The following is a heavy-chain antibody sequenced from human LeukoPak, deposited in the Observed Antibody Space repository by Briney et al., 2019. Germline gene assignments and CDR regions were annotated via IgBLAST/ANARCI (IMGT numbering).Heavy chain of an antibody. CDR3: ALQYSSSWYAYFDY. J-gene: IGHJ4*02. CDR1: GYTFTGYY. D-gene: IGHD6-13*01. Sequence: ASVKVSCKASGYTFTGYYMHWVRQAPGQGLEWIGWINPNSGGTNYAQKFQGRVTMTRDTSISTAYMELSRLRSDDTAVYYCALQYSSSWYAYFDYWGQGTLVTVSS. CDR2: INPNSGGT. V-gene: IGHV1-2*02.